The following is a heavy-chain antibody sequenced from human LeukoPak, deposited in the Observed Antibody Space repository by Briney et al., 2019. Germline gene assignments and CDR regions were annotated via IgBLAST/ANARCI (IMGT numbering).Heavy chain of an antibody. J-gene: IGHJ4*02. CDR3: AGGDSSGYYYDY. Sequence: GASVKVSCKASGGSFSSYTISWVRQAPGQGLEWMGGIIPIFGTANYAQKFQGRVTITTDESTSTAYMELSSLRSEDTAVYYCAGGDSSGYYYDYWGQGTLVTVSS. D-gene: IGHD3-22*01. CDR2: IIPIFGTA. V-gene: IGHV1-69*05. CDR1: GGSFSSYT.